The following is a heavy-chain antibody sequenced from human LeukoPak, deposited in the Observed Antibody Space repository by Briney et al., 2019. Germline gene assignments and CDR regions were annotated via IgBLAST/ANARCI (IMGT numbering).Heavy chain of an antibody. D-gene: IGHD3-3*01. CDR1: GFTFSSYA. J-gene: IGHJ4*02. CDR3: ARRVGMVITVAFDY. Sequence: PGGSLRLSCAASGFTFSSYAMSWVRQAPGKGLEWVSAISGSGGSTYYADSVKGRFTISRDNSKNTLYLQMNSLRAEDTAVYYCARRVGMVITVAFDYWGQGTLVTVSS. CDR2: ISGSGGST. V-gene: IGHV3-23*01.